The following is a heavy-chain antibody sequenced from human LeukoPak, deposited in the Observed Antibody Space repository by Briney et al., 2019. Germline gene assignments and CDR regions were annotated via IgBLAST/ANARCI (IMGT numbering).Heavy chain of an antibody. D-gene: IGHD5-24*01. CDR1: GYIYTSYW. CDR3: ARLGSRHGYNGGDL. V-gene: IGHV5-51*01. J-gene: IGHJ5*02. CDR2: IYPGDSDT. Sequence: GESLKISCNSSGYIYTSYWIGWVRQMPGKGLEWMGIIYPGDSDTRYSPSFQGQVTISADKSISTAYLQWSSLKASDTAMYYCARLGSRHGYNGGDLGGQGTLVSVSS.